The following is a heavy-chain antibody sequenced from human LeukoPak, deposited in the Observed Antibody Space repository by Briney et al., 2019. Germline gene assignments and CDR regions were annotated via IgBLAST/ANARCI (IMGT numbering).Heavy chain of an antibody. CDR3: AREGGPYRPLDY. J-gene: IGHJ4*02. CDR2: IYYSGST. V-gene: IGHV4-59*01. CDR1: GGSISSYS. Sequence: PSETLSLTCTVSGGSISSYSWSWIRQPPGKGLEWIGYIYYSGSTNYNPSLESRVTMSVDTSKNQFSLKLSSVTAADTAVYYCAREGGPYRPLDYSGQGTLVTVS.